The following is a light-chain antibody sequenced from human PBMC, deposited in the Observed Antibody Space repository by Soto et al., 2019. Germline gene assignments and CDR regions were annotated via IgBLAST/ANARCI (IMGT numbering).Light chain of an antibody. Sequence: DIQMTQSRSTLAASVGDRVTITCRASQSISTWLAWYQQKPGKAPKVLIYDASSLESGVPSRFSGSASRTEFTLTISSLQPDDLATYYCQQYVTYSWTFGQGTKVDIK. CDR3: QQYVTYSWT. V-gene: IGKV1-5*01. J-gene: IGKJ1*01. CDR2: DAS. CDR1: QSISTW.